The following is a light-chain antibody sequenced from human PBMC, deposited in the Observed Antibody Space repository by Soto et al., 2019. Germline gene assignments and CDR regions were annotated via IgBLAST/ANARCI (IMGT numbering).Light chain of an antibody. CDR3: SSYTTSRTPLYV. CDR1: SSDVGGYNY. CDR2: EVT. Sequence: QSALTQPASVSGSPGQSITISCTGTSSDVGGYNYVSWYQHHPGKAPKLLIYEVTNRPSGVSNRFSASKSGNTASLTISGLQAEYEADYYCSSYTTSRTPLYVFGTGTKLTVL. J-gene: IGLJ1*01. V-gene: IGLV2-14*01.